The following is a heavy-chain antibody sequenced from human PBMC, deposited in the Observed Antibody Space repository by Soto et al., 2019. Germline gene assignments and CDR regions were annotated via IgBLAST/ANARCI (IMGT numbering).Heavy chain of an antibody. CDR2: IYYSGST. J-gene: IGHJ2*01. CDR1: GGSISSSSYY. Sequence: QLQLQESGPGLVKPSETLSLTCTVSGGSISSSSYYWGWIRQPPGKGLEWIGSIYYSGSTYYNPSLKSRVTISVDTSKNQFSLKLSSVTAADTAVYYCARPPPGNHYWYFDLWGRGTLVTVSS. V-gene: IGHV4-39*01. CDR3: ARPPPGNHYWYFDL.